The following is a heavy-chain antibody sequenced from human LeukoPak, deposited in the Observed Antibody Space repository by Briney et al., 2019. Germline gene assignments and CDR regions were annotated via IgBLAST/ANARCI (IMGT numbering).Heavy chain of an antibody. D-gene: IGHD4/OR15-4a*01. V-gene: IGHV3-23*01. Sequence: GGSLRLSCAASGFTFSSYAMIWVRQAPGKGLEWVSISGSGGDTYYADSVKGRFTISRDNSKNTLYLQMNSLRAEDTAVYYCAKARGATYGTYYFDYWGQGTLVTVSS. J-gene: IGHJ4*02. CDR3: AKARGATYGTYYFDY. CDR1: GFTFSSYA. CDR2: ISGSGGDT.